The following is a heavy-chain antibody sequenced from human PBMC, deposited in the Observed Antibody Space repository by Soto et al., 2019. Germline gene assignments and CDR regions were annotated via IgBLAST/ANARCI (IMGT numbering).Heavy chain of an antibody. CDR3: ARGQRWTALDV. D-gene: IGHD2-21*02. CDR2: MNPNSGNT. V-gene: IGHV1-8*01. Sequence: ASVKVSCKASGYTFTSYDIHWVRQATGQGLEWMGWMNPNSGNTGYAQKFQGRVTMTRNTSISAAYMELSSLRSQDTAVYYCARGQRWTALDVWGQGATVTVSS. J-gene: IGHJ6*02. CDR1: GYTFTSYD.